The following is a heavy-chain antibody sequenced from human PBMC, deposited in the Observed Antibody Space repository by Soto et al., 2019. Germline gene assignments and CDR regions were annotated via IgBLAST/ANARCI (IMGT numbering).Heavy chain of an antibody. CDR3: ARGVVVPAATRNPIWFDP. CDR2: INHSGST. Sequence: QVQLQQWGAGLLKPSETLSLTCAVYGGSFSGYYWSWIRQPPGKGLEWIGEINHSGSTNYNPSLKSRVTISVDTSKNQFSLKLSSVTDEDTAVYYCARGVVVPAATRNPIWFDPWGQGTMVTVYS. V-gene: IGHV4-34*01. D-gene: IGHD2-2*01. CDR1: GGSFSGYY. J-gene: IGHJ5*02.